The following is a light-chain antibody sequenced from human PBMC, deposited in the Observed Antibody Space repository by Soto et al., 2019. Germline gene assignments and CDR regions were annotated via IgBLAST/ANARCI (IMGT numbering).Light chain of an antibody. CDR1: QIVSSY. CDR2: GAS. CDR3: QQYRSSPRLT. V-gene: IGKV3-20*01. J-gene: IGKJ4*01. Sequence: EIAWTQSPGTLYFSPGERATLSCTASQIVSSYLAWDQQKPGQAPRLLIYGASTRATGIPDRFSGSGSGTDFTLTISRLQPEDFAVYYCQQYRSSPRLTFGGGTKVEIK.